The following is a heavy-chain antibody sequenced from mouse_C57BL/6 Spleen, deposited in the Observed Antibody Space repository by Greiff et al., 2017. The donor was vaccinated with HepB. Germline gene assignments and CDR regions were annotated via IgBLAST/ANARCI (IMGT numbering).Heavy chain of an antibody. CDR3: ARSVITTVVGDYFDY. CDR2: IYPRSGNT. D-gene: IGHD1-1*01. V-gene: IGHV1-81*01. J-gene: IGHJ2*01. CDR1: GYTFTSYG. Sequence: VQLQQSGAELARPGASVKLSCKASGYTFTSYGISWVKQRTGQGLEWIGEIYPRSGNTYYNEKFKGKATLTADKSSSTAYMELRSLTSEDSAVYFCARSVITTVVGDYFDYWGQGTTLTVSS.